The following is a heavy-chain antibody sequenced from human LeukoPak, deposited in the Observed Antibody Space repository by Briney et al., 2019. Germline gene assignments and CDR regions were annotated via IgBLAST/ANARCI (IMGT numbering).Heavy chain of an antibody. J-gene: IGHJ4*02. CDR3: AKDEGQQQLEYYLDY. CDR2: ISYDGSNK. V-gene: IGHV3-30*18. Sequence: GGSLRLSCAASGFTFSSYGMHWVRQAPGKGLEWVAVISYDGSNKYYADSVKGRFTISRDNSKNTLYLQMNSLRAEATAVYYCAKDEGQQQLEYYLDYWGQGTLVTVSS. D-gene: IGHD6-13*01. CDR1: GFTFSSYG.